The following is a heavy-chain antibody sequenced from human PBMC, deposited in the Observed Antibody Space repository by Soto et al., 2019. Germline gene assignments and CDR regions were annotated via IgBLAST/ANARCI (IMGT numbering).Heavy chain of an antibody. V-gene: IGHV3-33*01. J-gene: IGHJ4*02. Sequence: GGSLRLSCAASGFTFSSYGMHWVRQAPGKGLEWVAVIWYDGSNKYYADSVKGRFTISRDNSKNTLYLQMNSLRAEDTAVYYCARYIGSFGYYDDSRPSPYRGPGTLVTVTT. D-gene: IGHD3-22*01. CDR3: ARYIGSFGYYDDSRPSPY. CDR1: GFTFSSYG. CDR2: IWYDGSNK.